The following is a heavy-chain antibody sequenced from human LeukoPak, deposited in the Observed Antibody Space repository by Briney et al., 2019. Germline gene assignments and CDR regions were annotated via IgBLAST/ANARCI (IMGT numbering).Heavy chain of an antibody. J-gene: IGHJ4*02. V-gene: IGHV3-23*01. CDR2: ISGSGGST. CDR3: AKYAAVAGWTYGY. CDR1: GYTFTSYG. D-gene: IGHD6-19*01. Sequence: SCKASGYTFTSYGISWVRQAPGKGLEWVSAISGSGGSTYYADSVKGRFTISRDNSKNTLYLQMNSLRAEDTAVYYCAKYAAVAGWTYGYWGQGTLVTVSS.